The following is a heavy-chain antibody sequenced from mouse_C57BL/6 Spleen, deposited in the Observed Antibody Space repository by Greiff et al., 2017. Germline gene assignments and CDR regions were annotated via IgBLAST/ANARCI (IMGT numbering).Heavy chain of an antibody. CDR2: ISSGGDYF. CDR1: GFTFSSYA. CDR3: TGGGLGTFDY. D-gene: IGHD4-1*01. V-gene: IGHV5-9-1*02. J-gene: IGHJ2*01. Sequence: EVQGVESGEGLVKPGGSLKLSCAASGFTFSSYAMSWVRQTPEKRLEWVAYISSGGDYFYYADTVKGRFTISRDNARNTLYLQMSSLQSEDTAMYYCTGGGLGTFDYWGQGTTLTVSS.